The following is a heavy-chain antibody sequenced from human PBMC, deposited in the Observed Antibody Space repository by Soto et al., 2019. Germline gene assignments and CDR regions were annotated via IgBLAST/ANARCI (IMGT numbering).Heavy chain of an antibody. D-gene: IGHD1-1*01. J-gene: IGHJ4*02. Sequence: GSLRLSCAASGFTFSRYGMHWVRQAPGKGLEWVAVISYDGSKKYYADSVKGRFTISRDNSKNTLYLQMNSLRAEDTAVYYCAKRATGTDFAYWGQGTLVTVSS. CDR1: GFTFSRYG. CDR2: ISYDGSKK. V-gene: IGHV3-30*18. CDR3: AKRATGTDFAY.